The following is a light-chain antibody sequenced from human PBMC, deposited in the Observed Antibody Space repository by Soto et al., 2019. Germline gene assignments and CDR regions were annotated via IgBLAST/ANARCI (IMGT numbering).Light chain of an antibody. CDR3: SSCAGSNSPYV. Sequence: QSVLTQPPSASGSPGQSVTISCTGTSSDVGGCRFVSWYQQFPGKAPQLIIYEVNKRPSGVPDRFSGSKSGDTASLTISGLHALVEADYYRSSCAGSNSPYVFGTGTNLTVL. V-gene: IGLV2-8*01. CDR1: SSDVGGCRF. J-gene: IGLJ1*01. CDR2: EVN.